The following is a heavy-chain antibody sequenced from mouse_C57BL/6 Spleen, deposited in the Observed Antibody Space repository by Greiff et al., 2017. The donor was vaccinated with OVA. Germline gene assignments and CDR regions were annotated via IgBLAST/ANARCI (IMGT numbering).Heavy chain of an antibody. Sequence: QVQLKQSGPELVKPGASVKISCKASGYAFSSSWMNWVKQRPGKGLEWIGRMYPGDGDTNYNGKFKGKATLTADKSSSTAYMQLSSLTSEDSAVYFCARAGKDYWGQGTTLTVSS. CDR1: GYAFSSSW. CDR3: ARAGKDY. D-gene: IGHD4-1*01. V-gene: IGHV1-82*01. CDR2: MYPGDGDT. J-gene: IGHJ2*01.